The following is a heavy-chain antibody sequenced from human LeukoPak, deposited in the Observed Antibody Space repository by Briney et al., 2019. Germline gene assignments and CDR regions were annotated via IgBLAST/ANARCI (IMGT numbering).Heavy chain of an antibody. J-gene: IGHJ3*02. CDR1: GGSISSYY. V-gene: IGHV4-59*01. CDR2: IYYSGST. CDR3: ARGQGRWAFDI. D-gene: IGHD4-23*01. Sequence: SETLSLTCTVSGGSISSYYWSWIRQPPGKGLEWIGYIYYSGSTNYNPSLKSRVTISVDTSKNQFSLKLSSVTAADTAVYYCARGQGRWAFDIWGQGTMVTVSS.